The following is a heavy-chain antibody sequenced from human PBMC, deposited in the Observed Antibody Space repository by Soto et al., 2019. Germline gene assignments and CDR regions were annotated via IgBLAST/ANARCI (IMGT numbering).Heavy chain of an antibody. CDR3: ARCGPPIDY. J-gene: IGHJ4*02. Sequence: PGGSLRLSCAASGFTFSSYAMSWVRQAPGKGLEWVSDISASGGTTYYADSVKGRFTISRDNAKNSLYPQMNSLRAEDTAVYYCARCGPPIDYWGQGTLVTVSS. V-gene: IGHV3-23*01. CDR1: GFTFSSYA. CDR2: ISASGGTT.